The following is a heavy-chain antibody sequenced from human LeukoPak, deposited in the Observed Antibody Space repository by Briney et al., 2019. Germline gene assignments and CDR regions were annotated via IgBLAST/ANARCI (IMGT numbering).Heavy chain of an antibody. D-gene: IGHD1-26*01. J-gene: IGHJ4*02. Sequence: ASVKVSCKASGYTFTSYYMHWVRQAPGQGLEWVGIINPRGDGTNYAQKLQGRVTMTRDTSTSTVYMELSSLRSEDTAVYFCARELRTGVGATDYWGQGTLVTVSS. CDR2: INPRGDGT. CDR1: GYTFTSYY. CDR3: ARELRTGVGATDY. V-gene: IGHV1-46*01.